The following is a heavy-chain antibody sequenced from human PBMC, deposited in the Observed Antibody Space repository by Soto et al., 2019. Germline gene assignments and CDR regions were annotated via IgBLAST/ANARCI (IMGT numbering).Heavy chain of an antibody. CDR1: GVTCSSDG. CDR2: ISSSSSYI. Sequence: LKLSSAASGVTCSSDGMKCVRQGPGKGLEWVSSISSSSSYIYYADSGKGRFTISRDNAKNSLYLQMNSLRAEGTAVYDFARRGPGFIFSWFD. CDR3: ARRGPGFIFSWFD. D-gene: IGHD3-9*01. J-gene: IGHJ5*01. V-gene: IGHV3-21*01.